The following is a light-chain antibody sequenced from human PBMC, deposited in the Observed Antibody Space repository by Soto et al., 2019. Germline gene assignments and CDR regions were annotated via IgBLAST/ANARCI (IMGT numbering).Light chain of an antibody. Sequence: QSVLTQPASVSGSPGQSITISCTGTSSDVGGYNYVSWYQQHPGKAPKLMIYEVSNRPSGVSNRFSGSKSGNTASLTVSGLQTEDEADYYCNSYAGSNSFVFGTGTKLTVL. CDR1: SSDVGGYNY. CDR3: NSYAGSNSFV. CDR2: EVS. V-gene: IGLV2-14*01. J-gene: IGLJ1*01.